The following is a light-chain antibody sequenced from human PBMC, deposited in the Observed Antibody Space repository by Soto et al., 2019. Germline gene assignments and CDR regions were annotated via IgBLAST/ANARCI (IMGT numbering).Light chain of an antibody. CDR1: QSVLYSSNNKNY. Sequence: DIVMTQSPDSLAVSLGERATINCKSSQSVLYSSNNKNYLAWYQQKPGQPPKLLIYWASTRESVVPDQFSGSGSGTDFTLTTSSLKAEDVAVDACQQYYITCWTSGQGTKVQAK. V-gene: IGKV4-1*01. J-gene: IGKJ1*01. CDR3: QQYYITCWT. CDR2: WAS.